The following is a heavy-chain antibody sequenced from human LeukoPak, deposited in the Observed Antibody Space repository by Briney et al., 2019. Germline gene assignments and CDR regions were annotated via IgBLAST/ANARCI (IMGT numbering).Heavy chain of an antibody. D-gene: IGHD4-17*01. CDR1: GFTFRSYS. J-gene: IGHJ4*02. V-gene: IGHV3-48*02. Sequence: GGSLKLSCAASGFTFRSYSMNWVRQAPGKGLEWVSYITSGSSPIYYADSVKGRFTISRDNAKNSLYLQMNSLRDEDTAVYYCARRAYGDDSFDYWGQGTLVTVFS. CDR3: ARRAYGDDSFDY. CDR2: ITSGSSPI.